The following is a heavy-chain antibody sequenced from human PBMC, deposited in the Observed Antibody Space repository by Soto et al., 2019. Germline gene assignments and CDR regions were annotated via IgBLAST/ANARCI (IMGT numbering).Heavy chain of an antibody. CDR1: GYTFTSYY. J-gene: IGHJ6*02. CDR2: INPSGGST. Sequence: ASVKVSCKASGYTFTSYYMHWVRQAPGQGLEWMGIINPSGGSTSYAQKFQGRVTMTRDTSTSTVYMELSSLRSEDTAVYYCARDRRLGYCSAGSCARGYYYYGMDVWGQGTTVTVSS. V-gene: IGHV1-46*01. D-gene: IGHD2-15*01. CDR3: ARDRRLGYCSAGSCARGYYYYGMDV.